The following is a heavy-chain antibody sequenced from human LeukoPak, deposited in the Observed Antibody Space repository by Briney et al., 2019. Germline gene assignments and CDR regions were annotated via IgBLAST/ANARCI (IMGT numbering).Heavy chain of an antibody. D-gene: IGHD4-23*01. Sequence: SETLSLTCTVSGGSISSGGYYWSWIRQHPGKGLEWIGYIYYSGSAYYNPSLKSRTTISVDTSKNQFSLKLSSVTAADTAVYYCARDTDYGGNLWGQGTLVTVSS. J-gene: IGHJ4*02. CDR2: IYYSGSA. CDR3: ARDTDYGGNL. V-gene: IGHV4-31*03. CDR1: GGSISSGGYY.